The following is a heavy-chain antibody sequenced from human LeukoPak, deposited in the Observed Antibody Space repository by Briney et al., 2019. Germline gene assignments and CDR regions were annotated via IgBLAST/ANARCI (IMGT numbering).Heavy chain of an antibody. V-gene: IGHV1-24*01. J-gene: IGHJ6*03. CDR3: ATGLAAHYYMAV. CDR1: GYTLTELS. CDR2: FDPEDGET. D-gene: IGHD2-15*01. Sequence: ASVKVSCKVSGYTLTELSMHWVRQAPGKGLEWMGGFDPEDGETIYAQKFQGRVTMTEDTSTDTAYMELSSLRSEDTAVYYCATGLAAHYYMAVWGKGTTVTVSS.